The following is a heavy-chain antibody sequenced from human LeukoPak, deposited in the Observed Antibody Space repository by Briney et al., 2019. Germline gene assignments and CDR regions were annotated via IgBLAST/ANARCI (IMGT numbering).Heavy chain of an antibody. D-gene: IGHD3-3*01. V-gene: IGHV1-2*02. CDR1: GYTFTGYY. CDR3: ARDGIRFLEWLGGWFDP. J-gene: IGHJ5*02. Sequence: GESLKVSCKASGYTFTGYYMHWVRQAPGQGLEWMGWINPNSGGTNYAQKFQGRVTMTRDTSISTAYMELSRLRSDDTAVYYCARDGIRFLEWLGGWFDPWGQGTLVTVSS. CDR2: INPNSGGT.